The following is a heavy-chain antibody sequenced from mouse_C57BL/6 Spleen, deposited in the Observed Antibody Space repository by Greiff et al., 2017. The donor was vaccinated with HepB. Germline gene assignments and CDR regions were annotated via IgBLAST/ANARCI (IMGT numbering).Heavy chain of an antibody. J-gene: IGHJ3*01. CDR1: GYTFPRYW. D-gene: IGHD2-12*01. CDR2: IHPSDSDT. V-gene: IGHV1-74*01. Sequence: VPLQQPGAELVKPGASVKVSCKASGYTFPRYWMHWVKQRPGQVLEWIVSIHPSDSDTNYNQKFKGKATLTVDKSSRTAYMQLSSLTSEDSAVYYCALVTSSSAPDWGQGNLVTVAA. CDR3: ALVTSSSAPD.